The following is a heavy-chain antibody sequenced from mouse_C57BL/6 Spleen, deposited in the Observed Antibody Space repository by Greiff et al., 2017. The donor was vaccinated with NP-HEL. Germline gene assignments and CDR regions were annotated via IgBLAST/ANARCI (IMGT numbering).Heavy chain of an antibody. V-gene: IGHV1-81*01. CDR2: IYPRSGNT. D-gene: IGHD2-4*01. J-gene: IGHJ2*01. CDR1: GYTFTSYG. Sequence: QVQLQQSGAELARPGASVKLSCKASGYTFTSYGISWVKQRPGQGLEWIGEIYPRSGNTYYNEKFKGKATLTADKSSSTAYMELRSLTSEDSAVYFCTRWGYDCDRDYWGQGTTLTVSS. CDR3: TRWGYDCDRDY.